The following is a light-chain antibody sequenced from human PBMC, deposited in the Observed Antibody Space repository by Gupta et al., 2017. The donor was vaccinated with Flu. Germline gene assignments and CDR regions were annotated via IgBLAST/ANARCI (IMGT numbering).Light chain of an antibody. CDR2: NNY. J-gene: IGLJ2*01. Sequence: QSVLTQPPSASGTPGQSVTISCSGSSSNIGSNSVFWYQQFTGTAPRLLIYNNYQRPSGVPDRFSASKSGTSASLAISGLRPEDEATYYCAAWDDSLSGSFGGGTRLTVL. CDR3: AAWDDSLSGS. CDR1: SSNIGSNS. V-gene: IGLV1-47*02.